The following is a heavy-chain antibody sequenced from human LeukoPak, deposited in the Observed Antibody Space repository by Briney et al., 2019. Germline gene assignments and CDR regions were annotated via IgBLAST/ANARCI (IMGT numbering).Heavy chain of an antibody. D-gene: IGHD6-13*01. CDR3: ARAMSIAAAGDFDY. CDR2: IIPIFGTA. Sequence: AASVTVSCKASGGTFSSYAISWVRQAPGQGLEWMGGIIPIFGTANYAQKFQGRVTITTDESTSTAYMELSSLRSEDTAVYYCARAMSIAAAGDFDYWGQGTLVTVSS. J-gene: IGHJ4*02. V-gene: IGHV1-69*05. CDR1: GGTFSSYA.